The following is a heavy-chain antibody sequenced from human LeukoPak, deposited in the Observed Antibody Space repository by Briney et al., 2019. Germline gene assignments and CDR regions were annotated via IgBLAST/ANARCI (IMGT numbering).Heavy chain of an antibody. Sequence: ASVKVSCKASGYTFTGYYMHWVRQAPGQGLEWMGRINPNSGGTNYAQKFQGRVTTTRDTSISTAYMELSRLRSDDTAVYYCARTLGYCSSTSCYLFDYWGQGTLVTVSS. CDR3: ARTLGYCSSTSCYLFDY. CDR2: INPNSGGT. J-gene: IGHJ4*02. V-gene: IGHV1-2*06. D-gene: IGHD2-2*01. CDR1: GYTFTGYY.